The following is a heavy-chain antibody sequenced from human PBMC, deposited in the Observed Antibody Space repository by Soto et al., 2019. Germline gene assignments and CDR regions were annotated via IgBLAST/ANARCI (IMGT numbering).Heavy chain of an antibody. CDR1: GFTFSSYW. Sequence: EVQLVESGGGLVQPGGSLRLSCAASGFTFSSYWMHWVRQAPGKGLVWVSRINSDGSSTSYADSVKGRFTISRDNAKNTLYLQMNSLRAGDTAVYYCARDPEGDYYDSSGTTYDYWDQGTLVTVSS. CDR3: ARDPEGDYYDSSGTTYDY. V-gene: IGHV3-74*01. J-gene: IGHJ4*02. D-gene: IGHD3-22*01. CDR2: INSDGSST.